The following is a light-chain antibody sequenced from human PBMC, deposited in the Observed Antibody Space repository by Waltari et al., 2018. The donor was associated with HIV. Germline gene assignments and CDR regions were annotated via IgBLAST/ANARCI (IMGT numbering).Light chain of an antibody. V-gene: IGLV2-23*01. J-gene: IGLJ1*01. CDR2: ESR. CDR3: CSYAGSSTPYV. Sequence: QSALTQPASVSGSPGQSITISCTGTSSDVGSYNLVSWDQQHPGKAPNLMIYESRKRPSGVSNRFAGSKSGNTASLIISGLRAEDEADYYCCSYAGSSTPYVFGTGTKVTVL. CDR1: SSDVGSYNL.